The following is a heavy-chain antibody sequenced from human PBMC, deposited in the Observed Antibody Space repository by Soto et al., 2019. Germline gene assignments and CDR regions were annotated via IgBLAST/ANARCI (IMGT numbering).Heavy chain of an antibody. Sequence: SETLSLTCNVSGGPIKTGDYYWNWIRQPPGKGLEWIGYVFYSGATNYSPSLKSRAAISMDTSKNQFSLSLTSVTAADAAVYYCARAGFSYGHLLFWGQGIRVTVSS. D-gene: IGHD3-10*01. V-gene: IGHV4-30-4*01. CDR2: VFYSGAT. J-gene: IGHJ4*02. CDR3: ARAGFSYGHLLF. CDR1: GGPIKTGDYY.